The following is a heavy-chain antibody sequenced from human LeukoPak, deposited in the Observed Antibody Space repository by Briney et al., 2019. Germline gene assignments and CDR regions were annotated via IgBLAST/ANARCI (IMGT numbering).Heavy chain of an antibody. D-gene: IGHD3-3*01. J-gene: IGHJ3*02. V-gene: IGHV4-39*01. Sequence: PSETLSLTCTVSGGSISSSSYYWGWIRQPPGKGLEWIGSIYYSGSTYYNPSLKSRVTISVDTSKNQFSLKLSSVTAADTAVYYCGDFWSGPDAFDIWGQGTMVTVSS. CDR2: IYYSGST. CDR1: GGSISSSSYY. CDR3: GDFWSGPDAFDI.